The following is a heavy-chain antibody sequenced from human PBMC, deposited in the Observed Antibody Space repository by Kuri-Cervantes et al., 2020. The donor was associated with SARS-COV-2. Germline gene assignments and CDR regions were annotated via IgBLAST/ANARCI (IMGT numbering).Heavy chain of an antibody. Sequence: ASVKVSCKASGYTFTGYYMHWVRQAPGQGLEWMGRINPNSGGTNYAQKFQGRVTMTRDTSISTAYMELSRLRSDDTAVYYCARQGYCSGGSCYSGAMDVWGQGTTVTVSS. V-gene: IGHV1-2*06. CDR3: ARQGYCSGGSCYSGAMDV. CDR1: GYTFTGYY. D-gene: IGHD2-15*01. CDR2: INPNSGGT. J-gene: IGHJ6*02.